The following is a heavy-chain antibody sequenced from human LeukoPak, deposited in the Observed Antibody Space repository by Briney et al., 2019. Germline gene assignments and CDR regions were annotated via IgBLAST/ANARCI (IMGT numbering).Heavy chain of an antibody. J-gene: IGHJ4*02. CDR1: GFTFSSYA. Sequence: GGSLRLSCAASGFTFSSYAMSWVRQLPGKWRGWVAGISGSGGSTYYADSVTGRSIISRDNPKDTLYLQMNNLRAEDTAVYYCAKLAFGEFTDCWGQGTLVTVSS. V-gene: IGHV3-23*01. D-gene: IGHD3-10*01. CDR3: AKLAFGEFTDC. CDR2: ISGSGGST.